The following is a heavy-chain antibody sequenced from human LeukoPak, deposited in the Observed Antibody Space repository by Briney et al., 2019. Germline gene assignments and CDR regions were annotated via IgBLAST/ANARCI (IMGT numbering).Heavy chain of an antibody. D-gene: IGHD3-16*01. CDR2: IYYSGST. Sequence: SETLSLTCAVSGGSISSYYWSWIRQPPGKGLKWIGYIYYSGSTNYNPSLESRVTISVDTSKNQFSLKLSSVTAADTAVYYCARFVRGTYYFDYWGQGTLVTVSS. V-gene: IGHV4-59*08. CDR1: GGSISSYY. CDR3: ARFVRGTYYFDY. J-gene: IGHJ4*02.